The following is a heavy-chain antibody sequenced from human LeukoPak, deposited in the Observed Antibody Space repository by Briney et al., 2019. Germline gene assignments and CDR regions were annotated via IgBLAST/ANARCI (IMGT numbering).Heavy chain of an antibody. CDR3: ARDDGISSNFDY. J-gene: IGHJ4*02. CDR1: GYTFTGYY. CDR2: INPNSGGT. V-gene: IGHV1-2*02. D-gene: IGHD2-2*01. Sequence: ASVKVSCKASGYTFTGYYMHWVRQAPGQGLEGMGWINPNSGGTNYAQKFQGRVTMTRDTSISTAYMELSRLRSDDTAVYYCARDDGISSNFDYWGQGTLVTVSS.